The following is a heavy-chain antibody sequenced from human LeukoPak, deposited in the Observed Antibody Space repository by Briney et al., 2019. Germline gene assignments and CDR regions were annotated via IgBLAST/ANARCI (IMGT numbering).Heavy chain of an antibody. CDR3: ARVGIVATFDY. Sequence: GGSLRLSCAASGFTVSSNYMSWVRQAPGKGLEWVSVIYSGGSTYYADSVKGRSTISRHNSKNTLYLQMNSLRAEDTAVYYCARVGIVATFDYWGQGTLVTVSS. V-gene: IGHV3-53*04. J-gene: IGHJ4*02. D-gene: IGHD5-12*01. CDR1: GFTVSSNY. CDR2: IYSGGST.